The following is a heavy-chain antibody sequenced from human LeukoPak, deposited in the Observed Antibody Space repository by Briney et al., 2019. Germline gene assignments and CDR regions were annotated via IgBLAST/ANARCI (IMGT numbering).Heavy chain of an antibody. V-gene: IGHV3-7*03. D-gene: IGHD1-26*01. CDR3: ATYSGAHHKTSDD. CDR1: GFSVSRYW. Sequence: PGGSLRLSCAASGFSVSRYWMSWVRQAPGEVLEWVANIKQDESEKDYVDSVRGRFTISRDNAKNSLYLQMNSLRAEDTALYYCATYSGAHHKTSDDWGQGTLVTVSS. J-gene: IGHJ4*02. CDR2: IKQDESEK.